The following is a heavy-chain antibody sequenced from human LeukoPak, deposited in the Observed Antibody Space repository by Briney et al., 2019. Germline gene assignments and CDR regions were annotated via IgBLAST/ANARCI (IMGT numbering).Heavy chain of an antibody. CDR1: GYTLTELS. CDR3: ARDSSSWYRAQYFQH. CDR2: FDPEDGET. Sequence: GASVNVSFKVSGYTLTELSMHWVRQAPGKGLEWMGGFDPEDGETIYAQKFQGRVTMTEDTSTDTAYMELSSLRAEDTAVYHCARDSSSWYRAQYFQHWGQGTLVTVSS. V-gene: IGHV1-24*01. J-gene: IGHJ1*01. D-gene: IGHD6-13*01.